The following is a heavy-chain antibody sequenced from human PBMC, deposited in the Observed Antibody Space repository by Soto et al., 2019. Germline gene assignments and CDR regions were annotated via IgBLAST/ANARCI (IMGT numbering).Heavy chain of an antibody. CDR2: IIPILGIA. Sequence: SVKVSCKASGGTFSSYTISWVRQAPGQGLEWMGRIIPILGIANYAQKFQGRVTITADKSASTAYMELSSLRSEDTAVYYCARDWQYGSGSYDYWGQGTLVTVSS. J-gene: IGHJ4*02. D-gene: IGHD3-10*01. V-gene: IGHV1-69*04. CDR1: GGTFSSYT. CDR3: ARDWQYGSGSYDY.